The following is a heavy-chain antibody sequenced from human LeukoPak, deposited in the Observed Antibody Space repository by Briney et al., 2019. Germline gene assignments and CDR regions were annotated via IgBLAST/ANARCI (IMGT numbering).Heavy chain of an antibody. CDR2: INTNTGNP. CDR3: ARDYTAAARGDYYMDV. Sequence: GASVKVSCKASGYTFTSYAMNWVRQAPGQGLEWMGWINTNTGNPTYAQGFTGRFVFSLDTSVSTAYLQISSLKAEDTAVYYCARDYTAAARGDYYMDVWGKGTTVTVSS. D-gene: IGHD6-13*01. J-gene: IGHJ6*03. CDR1: GYTFTSYA. V-gene: IGHV7-4-1*02.